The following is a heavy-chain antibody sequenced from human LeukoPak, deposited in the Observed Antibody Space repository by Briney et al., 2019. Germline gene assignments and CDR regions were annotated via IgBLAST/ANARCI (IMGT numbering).Heavy chain of an antibody. J-gene: IGHJ4*02. V-gene: IGHV3-7*01. CDR3: ARDGRFLEWLPSGALFDY. D-gene: IGHD3-3*01. Sequence: GGSLRLSCAASGFTFSSYGMHWVRQAPGKGLEWVANIKQDGSEKYYVDSVKGRFTISRDNAKNSLYLQMNSLRAEDTAVYYCARDGRFLEWLPSGALFDYWGQGTLVTVSP. CDR1: GFTFSSYG. CDR2: IKQDGSEK.